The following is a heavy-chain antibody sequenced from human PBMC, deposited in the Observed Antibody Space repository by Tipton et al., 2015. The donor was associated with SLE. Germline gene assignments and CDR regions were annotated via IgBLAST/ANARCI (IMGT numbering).Heavy chain of an antibody. J-gene: IGHJ4*02. V-gene: IGHV4-59*01. CDR3: ARSYYDFWSASVRGYFDH. CDR2: IYYSGGT. D-gene: IGHD3-3*01. CDR1: GGSISNYY. Sequence: TLSLTCTVSGGSISNYYWTWIRQPPGKGLEWIGYIYYSGGTNYNPSLKSRVTISVDTSKNQFSLKLNSVTAADTAVYYCARSYYDFWSASVRGYFDHWGQGTLVTVSS.